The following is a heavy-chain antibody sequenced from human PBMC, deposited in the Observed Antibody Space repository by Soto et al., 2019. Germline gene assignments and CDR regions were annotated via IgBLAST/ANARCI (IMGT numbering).Heavy chain of an antibody. CDR3: ASGVGGYSRSWYSVFHAYIY. V-gene: IGHV3-30*03. D-gene: IGHD6-13*01. CDR1: GFTFSSYG. J-gene: IGHJ4*02. CDR2: ISYDRSNK. Sequence: PGGSLRLSCAASGFTFSSYGMHWVRQAPGKGLEWVAVISYDRSNKFYADSVKGRFTISRDNSKNTLYLQMSRLRAEETAVYYCASGVGGYSRSWYSVFHAYIYWGQGNLVTVSS.